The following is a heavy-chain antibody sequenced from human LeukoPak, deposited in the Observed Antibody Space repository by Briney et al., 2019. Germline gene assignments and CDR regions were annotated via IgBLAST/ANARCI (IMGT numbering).Heavy chain of an antibody. CDR3: ARSSRGTGSYNWFVR. Sequence: ASLKVSCMASGYTFTGYYMHWVRQAPGQGREWVGWINPKSGGTNYAQKFQGRVTMTRDTSISTAYIEMSRLRSDDTAVYYWARSSRGTGSYNWFVRWGQGTLVTVSS. J-gene: IGHJ5*02. V-gene: IGHV1-2*02. CDR1: GYTFTGYY. CDR2: INPKSGGT. D-gene: IGHD3/OR15-3a*01.